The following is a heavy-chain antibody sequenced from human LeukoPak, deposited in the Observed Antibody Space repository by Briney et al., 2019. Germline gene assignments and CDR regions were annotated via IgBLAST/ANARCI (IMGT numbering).Heavy chain of an antibody. Sequence: VGSLRLSCAASGFTFSSYSMNRVRQAPGKGLEWVSSISSSSSYIYYADSVKGRFTISRDNAKNSLYLQMNSLRAEDTAVYYCARRPEMAVDYWGQGTLVTVSS. J-gene: IGHJ4*02. CDR1: GFTFSSYS. D-gene: IGHD5-24*01. CDR2: ISSSSSYI. V-gene: IGHV3-21*01. CDR3: ARRPEMAVDY.